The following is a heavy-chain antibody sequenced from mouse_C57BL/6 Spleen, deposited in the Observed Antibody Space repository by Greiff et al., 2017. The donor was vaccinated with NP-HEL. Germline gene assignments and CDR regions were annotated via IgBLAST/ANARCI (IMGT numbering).Heavy chain of an antibody. Sequence: EVQLVESGEGLVKPGGSLKLSCAASGFTFSSYAMSWVRQTPEKRLEWVAYISSGGDYIYYVDTVKGRFTISRDNARNTLYLQMSSLKSEDTALYYCTRTDYSSYWYFDVWGTGTTVTVSS. CDR1: GFTFSSYA. D-gene: IGHD1-1*01. J-gene: IGHJ1*03. CDR3: TRTDYSSYWYFDV. V-gene: IGHV5-9-1*02. CDR2: ISSGGDYI.